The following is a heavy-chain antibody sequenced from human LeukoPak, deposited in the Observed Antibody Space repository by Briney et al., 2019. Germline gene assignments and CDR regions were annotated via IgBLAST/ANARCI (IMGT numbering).Heavy chain of an antibody. CDR1: GYSFTSYW. CDR2: IYPDDSDI. Sequence: GESLQISCKGSGYSFTSYWIGWVRQMPGKGLEWMGIIYPDDSDIRYSPSFQGQVTISADKSISTAYLQWSSLKASDTAMYYCARTAMVRGVGDALDIWGQGTMVTVSS. CDR3: ARTAMVRGVGDALDI. J-gene: IGHJ3*02. D-gene: IGHD3-10*01. V-gene: IGHV5-51*01.